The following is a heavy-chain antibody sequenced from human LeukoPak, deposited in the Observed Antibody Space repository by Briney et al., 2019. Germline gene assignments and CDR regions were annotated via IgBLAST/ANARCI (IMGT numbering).Heavy chain of an antibody. J-gene: IGHJ4*02. CDR1: GFTFSSYA. CDR3: AKGPLDTAMVGFDY. V-gene: IGHV3-23*01. Sequence: PGGSLRLSCVASGFTFSSYALNWVRQGPGKGLEWVSAISGSGGSTYYADSVKGRFTISRDNSKNTLYLQMNSLRAEDTAVYYCAKGPLDTAMVGFDYWGQGTLVTVSS. CDR2: ISGSGGST. D-gene: IGHD5-18*01.